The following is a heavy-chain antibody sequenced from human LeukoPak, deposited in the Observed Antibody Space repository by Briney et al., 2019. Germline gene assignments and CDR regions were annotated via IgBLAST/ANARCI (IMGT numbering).Heavy chain of an antibody. Sequence: GGSLRLSCAASGFTFSSYAMSWVRQAPGKGLEWVSAISGSGGSTYYADSVKGRFTISRDNSKNTLYLQMNSLRAEDTAVYYCAKFYSSSAGYYYYMDVWGKGTTVTVSS. CDR3: AKFYSSSAGYYYYMDV. J-gene: IGHJ6*03. CDR1: GFTFSSYA. V-gene: IGHV3-23*01. CDR2: ISGSGGST. D-gene: IGHD6-6*01.